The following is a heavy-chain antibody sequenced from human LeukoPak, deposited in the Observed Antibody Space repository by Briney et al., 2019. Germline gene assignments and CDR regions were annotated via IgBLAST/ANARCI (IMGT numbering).Heavy chain of an antibody. V-gene: IGHV3-30*03. D-gene: IGHD1-1*01. CDR3: ARDFLHSPNCPGC. Sequence: GGSLRLSCAASGFTFSSYGMHWVRQAPGKGLEWVAVISYDGSNKYYADSVKGRFTISRDNAENTLYLHMSSLRAEDTALYYCARDFLHSPNCPGCWGQGTLVTVSS. J-gene: IGHJ4*02. CDR2: ISYDGSNK. CDR1: GFTFSSYG.